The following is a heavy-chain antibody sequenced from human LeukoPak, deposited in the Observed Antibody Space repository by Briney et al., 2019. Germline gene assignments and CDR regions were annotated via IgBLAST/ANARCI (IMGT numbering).Heavy chain of an antibody. J-gene: IGHJ4*02. Sequence: PGGSLRLSCAASGFTFSNYGLYWVRQAPGKGLEWVTFIRFDGSDKYYADSVKGRFTISRDKDTLYLQMNSLRPEDTAVYYCAKDVQPLYGSGSYGVDYWGQGTLVTVSS. V-gene: IGHV3-30*02. CDR3: AKDVQPLYGSGSYGVDY. CDR1: GFTFSNYG. D-gene: IGHD3-10*01. CDR2: IRFDGSDK.